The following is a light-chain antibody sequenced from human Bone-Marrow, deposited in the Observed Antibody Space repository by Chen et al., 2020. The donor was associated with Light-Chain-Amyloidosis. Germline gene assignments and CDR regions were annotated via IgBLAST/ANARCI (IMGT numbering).Light chain of an antibody. J-gene: IGLJ2*01. CDR1: DLPTKY. CDR3: QSADSSGTYEVI. Sequence: SYELTQPPSVSVSPGQTARITCSGDDLPTKYAHWYQQKPGQAPVLVIHRDTERPSGISERFSGSSAGTTATLTISGGQAEDEAYYHCQSADSSGTYEVIFGGGTKLTVL. CDR2: RDT. V-gene: IGLV3-25*03.